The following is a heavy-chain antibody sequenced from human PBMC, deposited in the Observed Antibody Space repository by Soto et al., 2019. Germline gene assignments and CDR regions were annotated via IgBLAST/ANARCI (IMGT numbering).Heavy chain of an antibody. J-gene: IGHJ3*01. V-gene: IGHV1-2*02. CDR1: GYTFIGYC. CDR3: ARSRLPTWAGNEDFDA. D-gene: IGHD3-16*01. CDR2: LDPQGGAP. Sequence: QVQLVQSRAEVKRPGASVKVSCKASGYTFIGYCIHWVRQAPGQGLEWMGWLDPQGGAPKTAAKCQGRLTLSRETYRTTAFMELTGPTSDDTAVYYCARSRLPTWAGNEDFDAWGKGTKVTV.